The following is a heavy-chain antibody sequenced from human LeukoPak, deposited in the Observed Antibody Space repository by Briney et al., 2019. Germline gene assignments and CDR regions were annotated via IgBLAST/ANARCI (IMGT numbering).Heavy chain of an antibody. V-gene: IGHV6-1*01. CDR1: GDSVSATGPA. CDR3: ARGRVSFYGMDV. CDR2: TFYTSKWIN. J-gene: IGHJ6*02. Sequence: SQTLSLTCAISGDSVSATGPAWNWIRQSPSRGLEWLGRTFYTSKWINDYAASMKSRISIIPDTSKSQFSLQLNSVTPEDTAVYYCARGRVSFYGMDVWGQGTTVTLSS.